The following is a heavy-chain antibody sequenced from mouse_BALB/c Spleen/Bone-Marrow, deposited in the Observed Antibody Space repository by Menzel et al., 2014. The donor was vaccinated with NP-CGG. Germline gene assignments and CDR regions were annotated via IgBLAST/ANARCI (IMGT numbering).Heavy chain of an antibody. Sequence: QVQLQQSGPELVKPGASVKMSCKASGYTFTSYYIYWVKQRPGQGLEWIGWIYPGDGSTKYNEKFKGKTTLTADKSSSTAYMLLSSLTSEDSAIYFCARSQGNYFDYWGQGTTLTVSS. CDR1: GYTFTSYY. CDR3: ARSQGNYFDY. J-gene: IGHJ2*01. V-gene: IGHV1S56*01. CDR2: IYPGDGST.